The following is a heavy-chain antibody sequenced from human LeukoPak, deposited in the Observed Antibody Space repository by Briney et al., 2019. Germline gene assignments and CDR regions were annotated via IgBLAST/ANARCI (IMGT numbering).Heavy chain of an antibody. V-gene: IGHV3-30*18. D-gene: IGHD2-15*01. CDR3: AKERYLLDY. J-gene: IGHJ4*02. CDR1: GFTFSSNG. CDR2: ISYDGRNK. Sequence: GRSLRLSCAASGFTFSSNGMHWVRQAPGKGLEWVALISYDGRNKYYAVSVKGRFTISRDNSKNTLYLQMNSLRPEDTAVYYCAKERYLLDYWGQGTRVTVSS.